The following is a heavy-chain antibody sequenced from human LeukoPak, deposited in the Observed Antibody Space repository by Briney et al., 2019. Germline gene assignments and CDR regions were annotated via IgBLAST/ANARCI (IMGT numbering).Heavy chain of an antibody. CDR2: IIPIFGTA. CDR3: ARSYGDYPPRPFDY. V-gene: IGHV1-69*13. D-gene: IGHD4-17*01. CDR1: GGTFSSYA. Sequence: SVKVSCKASGGTFSSYAISWVRQAPGQGLEWMGGIIPIFGTANYAQKFQGRVAITADESTSTAYTELSSLRSEDTAVYYCARSYGDYPPRPFDYWGQGTLVTVSS. J-gene: IGHJ4*02.